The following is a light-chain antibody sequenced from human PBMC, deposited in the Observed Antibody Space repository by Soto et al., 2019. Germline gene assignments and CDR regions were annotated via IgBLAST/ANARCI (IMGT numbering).Light chain of an antibody. CDR3: QHYNSYWT. CDR2: KAS. J-gene: IGKJ1*01. Sequence: DIQMTQSPSTLSASVGDRVTITCRASQSISSWLAWYQQKPGKAPKLLIYKASTLESGVPSRFSVSGSGTEFTLTISSLQPDDFETYYCQHYNSYWTFGQGTKVEIK. V-gene: IGKV1-5*03. CDR1: QSISSW.